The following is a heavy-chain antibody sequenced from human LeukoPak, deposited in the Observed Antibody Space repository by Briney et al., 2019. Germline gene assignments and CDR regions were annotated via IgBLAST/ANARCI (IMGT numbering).Heavy chain of an antibody. D-gene: IGHD3-22*01. Sequence: PSETLSLTCTVSGGSISSYYWSWIRQPAGKGLEWIGRIYTSGSTNYNPSLKSRVTMSVDTSKNQFSLKLSSVTAADTAVYYCARVARDSSGYYSFDYWGQGTLVTVSS. CDR2: IYTSGST. CDR3: ARVARDSSGYYSFDY. V-gene: IGHV4-4*07. CDR1: GGSISSYY. J-gene: IGHJ4*02.